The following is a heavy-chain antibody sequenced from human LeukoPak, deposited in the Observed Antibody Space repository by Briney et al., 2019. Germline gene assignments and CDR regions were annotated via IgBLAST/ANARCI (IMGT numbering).Heavy chain of an antibody. CDR2: ISSSGSTI. J-gene: IGHJ2*01. Sequence: GGSLRLSCAASGFTFSSYEMNWVRQAPGKGLQWVSYISSSGSTIYYADSVKGRFTMSRDNARNSLYLQMNSLRAEDTAVYYCARYGDSNYWYFDLWGRGTLVTVSS. V-gene: IGHV3-48*03. CDR3: ARYGDSNYWYFDL. CDR1: GFTFSSYE. D-gene: IGHD4-17*01.